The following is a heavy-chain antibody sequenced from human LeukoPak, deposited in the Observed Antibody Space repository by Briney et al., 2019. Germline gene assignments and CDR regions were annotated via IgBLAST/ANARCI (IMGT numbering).Heavy chain of an antibody. CDR3: ARGLWFGEL. J-gene: IGHJ4*02. CDR2: ISAYNGNT. Sequence: GASVKVSCKASGYTFTSYGISWVRQAPGQGLEWMGWISAYNGNTNYAQKLQGRVTMTRNTSISTAYMELSSLRSEDTAVYYCARGLWFGELWGQGTLVTVSS. V-gene: IGHV1-18*01. D-gene: IGHD3-10*01. CDR1: GYTFTSYG.